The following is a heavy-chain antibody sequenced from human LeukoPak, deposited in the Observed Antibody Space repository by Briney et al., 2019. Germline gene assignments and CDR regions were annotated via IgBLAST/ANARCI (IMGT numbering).Heavy chain of an antibody. CDR1: GYTLTGFY. J-gene: IGHJ5*02. D-gene: IGHD3-10*01. V-gene: IGHV1-2*02. Sequence: VSVKVSCKASGYTLTGFYIHWVRQAPGQGLEWMGWINPNSGGTNYAQKFKGRVTMTRDTSINTAYMELTRLRSDDTAVYYCATVPVRGDRWFDPWGQGTLVTVSS. CDR2: INPNSGGT. CDR3: ATVPVRGDRWFDP.